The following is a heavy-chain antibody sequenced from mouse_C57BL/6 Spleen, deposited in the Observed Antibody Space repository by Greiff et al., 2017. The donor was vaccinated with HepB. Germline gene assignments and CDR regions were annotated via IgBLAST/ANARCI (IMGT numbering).Heavy chain of an antibody. V-gene: IGHV1-59*01. D-gene: IGHD2-2*01. J-gene: IGHJ3*01. CDR1: GYTFTSYW. Sequence: QVQLQQPGAELVRPGTSVKLSCKASGYTFTSYWMHWVKQRPGQGLEWIGVIDPSDSYTNYNQKFKGKATLTVDTSSSTAYMQLSSLTSEDSAVYYCAREAYGYGRFAYWGQGTLVTVSA. CDR3: AREAYGYGRFAY. CDR2: IDPSDSYT.